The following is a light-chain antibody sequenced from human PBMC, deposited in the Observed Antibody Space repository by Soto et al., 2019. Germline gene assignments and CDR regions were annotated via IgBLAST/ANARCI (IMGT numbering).Light chain of an antibody. CDR2: GAS. Sequence: EIVLTQSPGTLSLSPGERATLSCRASQSVSSSYLAWFQQKPGQAPRLLIYGASTRATGIPDRFSGRGSGTDFTLTISRLEPEDFAVYYCQQYGSSPFTFGRGTKVDVK. J-gene: IGKJ3*01. V-gene: IGKV3-20*01. CDR3: QQYGSSPFT. CDR1: QSVSSSY.